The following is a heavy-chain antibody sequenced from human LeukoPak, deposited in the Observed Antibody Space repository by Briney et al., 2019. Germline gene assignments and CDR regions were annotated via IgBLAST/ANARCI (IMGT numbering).Heavy chain of an antibody. V-gene: IGHV4-59*01. CDR3: ARTGLGLAVAGHYYYAMDV. CDR2: SYYSGST. J-gene: IGHJ6*02. D-gene: IGHD6-19*01. CDR1: GGSISGFY. Sequence: SETLSLTCIIYGGSISGFYWSWIRQPPEKGLEWIGYSYYSGSTNYNPSLKSRVTISVDTSKNQFSLKLSSVTAADTAVYYCARTGLGLAVAGHYYYAMDVWGQGTTVTVSS.